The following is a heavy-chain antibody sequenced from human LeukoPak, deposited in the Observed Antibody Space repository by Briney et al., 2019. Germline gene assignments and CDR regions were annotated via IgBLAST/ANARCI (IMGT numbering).Heavy chain of an antibody. V-gene: IGHV4-59*08. D-gene: IGHD5-18*01. J-gene: IGHJ3*02. Sequence: PSETLSLTCAVYGGSFSGYYWSWIRQPPGKGLEWIGYIYYSANTNSGNTNYNPSLRSRVTISIDTSENQFSLKLSSVTAADTALYYCARQSYLNTFDIWGQGTMVTVSS. CDR1: GGSFSGYY. CDR3: ARQSYLNTFDI. CDR2: IYYSANTNSGNT.